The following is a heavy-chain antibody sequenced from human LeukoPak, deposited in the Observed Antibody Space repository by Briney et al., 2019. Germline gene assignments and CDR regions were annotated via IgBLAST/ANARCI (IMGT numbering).Heavy chain of an antibody. Sequence: SQTLSLTCTVSGGSISSGSYYWSWIRQPAGKGLEWIGRIYTSGSTNYNPSLKSRVTISVDTSKNQFSLKLSSVTAADTAVYYCATYLHDAFDVWGQGTMVTVSS. V-gene: IGHV4-61*02. J-gene: IGHJ3*01. CDR3: ATYLHDAFDV. CDR2: IYTSGST. D-gene: IGHD2/OR15-2a*01. CDR1: GGSISSGSYY.